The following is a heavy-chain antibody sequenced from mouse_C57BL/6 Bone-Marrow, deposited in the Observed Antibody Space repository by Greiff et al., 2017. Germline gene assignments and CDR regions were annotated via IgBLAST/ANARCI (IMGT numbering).Heavy chain of an antibody. D-gene: IGHD1-1*01. Sequence: QVQLKESGAELARPGASVKLSCKASGYTFTSYGISWVKQRTGQGLEWIGEIYPRSGNTYYNEKFKGKATLTADKSSSTAYMELRSLTSEDSAVYFCARSRITTVVATDYWGQGTTLTGSS. CDR2: IYPRSGNT. J-gene: IGHJ2*01. V-gene: IGHV1-81*01. CDR3: ARSRITTVVATDY. CDR1: GYTFTSYG.